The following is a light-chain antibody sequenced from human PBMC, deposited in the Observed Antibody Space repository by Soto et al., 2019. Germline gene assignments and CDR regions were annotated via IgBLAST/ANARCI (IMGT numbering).Light chain of an antibody. V-gene: IGLV2-11*01. CDR1: SSDVGGYDY. CDR2: DVS. J-gene: IGLJ1*01. Sequence: QSALTQPRSVSGSPGQSVTISCTGTSSDVGGYDYVSWYQQHPGEAPKLMIFDVSNRPSGVPDRFSGSKSGNTASLTISGLQADDEADYYCCSYAGSYNYVFGTGTKLTVL. CDR3: CSYAGSYNYV.